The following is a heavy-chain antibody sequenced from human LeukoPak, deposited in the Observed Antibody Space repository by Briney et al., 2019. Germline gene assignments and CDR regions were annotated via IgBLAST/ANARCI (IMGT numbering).Heavy chain of an antibody. Sequence: SETLSLTCTVSGGSSSSGGYSWNWIRQHPGKGLEWIGYIFYSGSTNYNPSLKSRLTISVDTSKNQFSLKLRSVTAADTAVYYCARSDIVRLDYWGQGTLVTVSS. CDR1: GGSSSSGGYS. J-gene: IGHJ4*02. CDR2: IFYSGST. CDR3: ARSDIVRLDY. D-gene: IGHD5-12*01. V-gene: IGHV4-31*03.